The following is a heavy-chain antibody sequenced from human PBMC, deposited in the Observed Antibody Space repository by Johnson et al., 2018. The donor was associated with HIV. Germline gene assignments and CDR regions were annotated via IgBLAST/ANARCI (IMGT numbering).Heavy chain of an antibody. CDR3: AKGVSDSSGYYYGEDAFDI. CDR1: GFTFSDYY. D-gene: IGHD3-22*01. Sequence: QVQLVESGGGLVKPGGSLRLSCAASGFTFSDYYMSWIRQAPGKGLEWVSYISSSGSTIYYADSVKCRFTISRDNSKNTLYLQMNSLRAEDTAVYYCAKGVSDSSGYYYGEDAFDIWGQGTMVIVSS. V-gene: IGHV3-11*04. J-gene: IGHJ3*02. CDR2: ISSSGSTI.